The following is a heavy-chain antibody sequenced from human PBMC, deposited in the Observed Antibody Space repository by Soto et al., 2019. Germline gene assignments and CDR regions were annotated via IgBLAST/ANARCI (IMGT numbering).Heavy chain of an antibody. CDR1: GGSIRTLDYS. D-gene: IGHD3-10*01. J-gene: IGHJ6*02. CDR3: AARPPHYYGLDL. V-gene: IGHV4-30-2*01. Sequence: PSETLSLTCSVSGGSIRTLDYSWNWIRQPPGKAPESIGYVYENGNAYPEPSLKSRVTISIDVAKNQFSLKMTSITAADAGLYYCAARPPHYYGLDLWGQGTTVTVSS. CDR2: VYENGNA.